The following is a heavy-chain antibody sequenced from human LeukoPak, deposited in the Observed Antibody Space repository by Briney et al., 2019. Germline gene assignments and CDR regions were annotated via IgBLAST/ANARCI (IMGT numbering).Heavy chain of an antibody. CDR2: IRYDGSNK. J-gene: IGHJ4*02. V-gene: IGHV3-30*02. Sequence: GGSLRLSCAASGFTFDDYGMSWVRQAPGKGLEWVAFIRYDGSNKYYADSVKGRFTISRDNSKNTLYLQMNSLRAEDTAVYYCAKVSNPFLDYWGQGTLVTVSS. D-gene: IGHD1-14*01. CDR1: GFTFDDYG. CDR3: AKVSNPFLDY.